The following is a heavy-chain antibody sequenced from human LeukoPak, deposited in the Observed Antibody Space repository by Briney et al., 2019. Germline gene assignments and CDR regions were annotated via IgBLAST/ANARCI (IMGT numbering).Heavy chain of an antibody. CDR2: ITPYNDKT. Sequence: ASVKVSCKASGYTLVNHGITWVRQAPGQGLEWMGWITPYNDKTNYAQRVQGRLTMTTETSTNTAYMELRSLRSDDTAVYYCARRAAVAGPRSYSFDIWGQGTMVTVSS. J-gene: IGHJ3*02. CDR3: ARRAAVAGPRSYSFDI. V-gene: IGHV1-18*01. CDR1: GYTLVNHG. D-gene: IGHD6-19*01.